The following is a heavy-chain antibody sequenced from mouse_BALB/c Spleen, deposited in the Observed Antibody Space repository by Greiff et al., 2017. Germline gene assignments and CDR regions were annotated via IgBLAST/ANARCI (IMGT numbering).Heavy chain of an antibody. Sequence: EVQLVESGGGLVKPGGSLKLSCAASGFTFSSYTMSWVRQTPEKRLEWVATISSGGSYTYYPDSVKGRFTISRDNAKNTLYLQMSSLKSEDTAMYYCTRVYYGSHWGQGTTLTVSS. CDR3: TRVYYGSH. D-gene: IGHD1-1*01. V-gene: IGHV5-6-4*01. J-gene: IGHJ2*01. CDR1: GFTFSSYT. CDR2: ISSGGSYT.